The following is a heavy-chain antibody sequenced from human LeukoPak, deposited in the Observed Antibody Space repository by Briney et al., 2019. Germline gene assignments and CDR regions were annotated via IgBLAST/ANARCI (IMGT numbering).Heavy chain of an antibody. CDR2: ISSSGSTI. D-gene: IGHD3-22*01. CDR3: AKDLEPYDSSGYYDKAFDI. Sequence: GGSLRLSCAASGFTFSDYYMSWIRQAPGKGLEWVSYISSSGSTIYYADSVKGRFTISRDNSKNTLYLQMNSLRAEDTAVYYCAKDLEPYDSSGYYDKAFDIWGQGTMVTVSS. CDR1: GFTFSDYY. V-gene: IGHV3-11*01. J-gene: IGHJ3*02.